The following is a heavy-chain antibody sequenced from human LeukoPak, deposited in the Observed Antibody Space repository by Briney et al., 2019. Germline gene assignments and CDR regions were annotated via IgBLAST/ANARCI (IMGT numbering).Heavy chain of an antibody. D-gene: IGHD3-3*01. V-gene: IGHV5-51*01. CDR3: ARQNDFRLDY. J-gene: IGHJ4*02. CDR1: GYTFSSYW. CDR2: IYPGDSDT. Sequence: GESLRISCKGSGYTFSSYWIGWVRQMPGKGLEWMGIIYPGDSDTRYSPSLQGQVTISVDTSIGTAYLQWSSLKASDTAIYYCARQNDFRLDYWGQGTLVTVPS.